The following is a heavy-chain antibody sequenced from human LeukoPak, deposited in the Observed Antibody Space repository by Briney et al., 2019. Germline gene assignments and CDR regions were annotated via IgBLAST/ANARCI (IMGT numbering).Heavy chain of an antibody. D-gene: IGHD3-22*01. CDR2: ISGSGGST. CDR3: ARAHYYDSSGLDF. J-gene: IGHJ4*02. V-gene: IGHV3-23*01. CDR1: GFTFSSYA. Sequence: GGSLRLSCAASGFTFSSYAMSWVRQAPGKGPEWVSAISGSGGSTYYADSVKGRFTISRDNAKNSLYLQMNSLRAEDTAVYYCARAHYYDSSGLDFWGQGTLVTVSS.